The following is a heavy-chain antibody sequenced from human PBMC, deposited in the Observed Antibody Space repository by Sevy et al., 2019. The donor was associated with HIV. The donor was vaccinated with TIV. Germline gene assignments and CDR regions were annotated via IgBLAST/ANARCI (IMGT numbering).Heavy chain of an antibody. D-gene: IGHD7-27*01. CDR3: ARSGVYWGGRYYIDY. V-gene: IGHV3-53*01. CDR1: GFTVSTSF. J-gene: IGHJ4*02. CDR2: IYSDGST. Sequence: GGSLRLSCAASGFTVSTSFMSWVRQAPGKGLEWVSVIYSDGSTYYPDSVKDRFTICRDNSRNTLFLQMNSLRAEDTAVYYCARSGVYWGGRYYIDYWGQGTLVSVSS.